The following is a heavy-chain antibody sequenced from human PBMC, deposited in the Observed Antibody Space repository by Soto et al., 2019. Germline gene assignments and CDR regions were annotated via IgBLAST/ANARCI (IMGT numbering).Heavy chain of an antibody. CDR3: ARALGYAFDL. CDR2: ISSNGGST. V-gene: IGHV3-64*01. CDR1: GFTFSSYA. Sequence: EVQLVESGGGLVQPGGSLRLSCAASGFTFSSYAMHWVRQAPGKGLEYVSAISSNGGSTYYANSVKGRFTISRDNSKNTLYLQMGSLRAEDMAVYYCARALGYAFDLWGQGKMVTVSS. D-gene: IGHD7-27*01. J-gene: IGHJ3*01.